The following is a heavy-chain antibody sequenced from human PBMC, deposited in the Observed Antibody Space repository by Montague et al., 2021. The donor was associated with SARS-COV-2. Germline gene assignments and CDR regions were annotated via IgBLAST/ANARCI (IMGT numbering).Heavy chain of an antibody. Sequence: SLRLSCVASGFTVSRNYMSWVRQAPGKGLEWVSVIYSDVSTYYADSVKGRFTISRDNSKNTLYLQMNSLRAEDTAVYYCARVVTYAFDVWGQGTMVTVSS. CDR3: ARVVTYAFDV. D-gene: IGHD4-11*01. J-gene: IGHJ3*01. CDR2: IYSDVST. CDR1: GFTVSRNY. V-gene: IGHV3-66*01.